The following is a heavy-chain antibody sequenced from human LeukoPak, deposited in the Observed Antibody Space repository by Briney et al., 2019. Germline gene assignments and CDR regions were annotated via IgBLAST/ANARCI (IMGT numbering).Heavy chain of an antibody. CDR2: ISWNSGSI. J-gene: IGHJ3*02. V-gene: IGHV3-9*01. Sequence: GGSLRLSCAAAEITFEGYAMHWVRQAPGKGLEWVSGISWNSGSIAYADSVKGRFTISRDNAKNSLYLQMNSLRPEDTALYYCAKDSVGWPRSSSAFDIWGQGTRVTVSS. CDR1: EITFEGYA. CDR3: AKDSVGWPRSSSAFDI. D-gene: IGHD5-12*01.